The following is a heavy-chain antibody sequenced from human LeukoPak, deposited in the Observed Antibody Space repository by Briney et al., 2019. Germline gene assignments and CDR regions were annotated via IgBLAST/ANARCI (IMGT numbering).Heavy chain of an antibody. CDR2: MNPNTGNA. Sequence: GASVKVSCKASGYTFTNYNINWVRQATGQGLEWMGWMNPNTGNAGYAQKFQGRVTMTRNTSISTAYMDLSSLRSEDTAVYYCATPSGYDLDAFDIWGKGTTVTVSS. V-gene: IGHV1-8*01. D-gene: IGHD5-12*01. J-gene: IGHJ3*02. CDR1: GYTFTNYN. CDR3: ATPSGYDLDAFDI.